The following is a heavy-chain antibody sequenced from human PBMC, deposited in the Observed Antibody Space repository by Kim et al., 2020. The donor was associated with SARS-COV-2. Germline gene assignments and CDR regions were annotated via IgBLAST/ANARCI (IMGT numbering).Heavy chain of an antibody. CDR3: ARNKQGDLNV. J-gene: IGHJ6*02. D-gene: IGHD3-10*01. V-gene: IGHV1-69*06. CDR2: TA. Sequence: TANYAQKFQGRVTITADKSTSTAYMELSSLRSEDTAVYYCARNKQGDLNVWGQGTTVTVSS.